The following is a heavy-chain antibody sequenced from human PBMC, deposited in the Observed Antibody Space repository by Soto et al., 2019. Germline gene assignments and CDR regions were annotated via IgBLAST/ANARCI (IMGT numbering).Heavy chain of an antibody. V-gene: IGHV1-18*01. CDR1: GYTFTSYG. D-gene: IGHD1-1*01. CDR2: ISAHNDNT. CDR3: ARGRYGDY. J-gene: IGHJ4*02. Sequence: QVHLVQSGAEVKKPGASVKVSCKCSGYTFTSYGITWVRQAPGQGLEWMGWISAHNDNTDYAQKLQGRVTVTRDTSTSTAYMALRSLRSDDTAVYYCARGRYGDYWGQGALVTVSS.